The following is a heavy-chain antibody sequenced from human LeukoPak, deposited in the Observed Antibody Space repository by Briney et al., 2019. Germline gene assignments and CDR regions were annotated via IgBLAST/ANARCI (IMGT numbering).Heavy chain of an antibody. CDR1: GGSISSYY. Sequence: PSETLSLTCTVSGGSISSYYWSWIRQPPGKGLEWIGYIYYSGSTNYNPSLKSRVTISVDTSKNQFSLKVRSLTAADTAVYYCASSYSSSDQKIDYWGQGTLVTVSS. CDR2: IYYSGST. V-gene: IGHV4-59*08. D-gene: IGHD3-22*01. CDR3: ASSYSSSDQKIDY. J-gene: IGHJ4*02.